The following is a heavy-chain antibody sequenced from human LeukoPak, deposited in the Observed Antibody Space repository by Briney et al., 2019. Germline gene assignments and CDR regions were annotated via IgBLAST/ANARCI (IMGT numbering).Heavy chain of an antibody. V-gene: IGHV4-59*08. J-gene: IGHJ4*02. Sequence: SETLSLTCTVSGGSISSYYWSWIRQPPGKGLEWIGYIYYSGSTNYNPSLKSRVTISVDTSKNQFSLKLSSVTAADTAVYYCASTMTTIGSYSSGYLYSYWGQGTLVTVSS. CDR3: ASTMTTIGSYSSGYLYSY. D-gene: IGHD3-22*01. CDR2: IYYSGST. CDR1: GGSISSYY.